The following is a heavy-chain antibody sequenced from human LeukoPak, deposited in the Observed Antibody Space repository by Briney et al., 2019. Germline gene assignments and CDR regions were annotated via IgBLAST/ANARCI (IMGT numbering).Heavy chain of an antibody. Sequence: PGGSLRLSCAASGFTFSSYAMNWIRQARGKGLEWVSAISGSGDSTYYADSVKGRFTISRDDSKNMLYLQMDSLRAEDTAVYYCAHLRWLYYSRDYWGQGTLVTVSS. CDR1: GFTFSSYA. D-gene: IGHD5-24*01. CDR2: ISGSGDST. J-gene: IGHJ4*02. CDR3: AHLRWLYYSRDY. V-gene: IGHV3-23*01.